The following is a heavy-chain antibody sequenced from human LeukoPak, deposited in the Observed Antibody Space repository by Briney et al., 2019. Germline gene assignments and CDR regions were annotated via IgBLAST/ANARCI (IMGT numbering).Heavy chain of an antibody. J-gene: IGHJ6*02. CDR1: GYTLTELS. D-gene: IGHD3-22*01. Sequence: ASVKVSCKVSGYTLTELSMHWVRQAPGQGLEWMGRINPNSGGTNYAQKFQGRVTMTRDTSISTAYMELSRLRSDDTAVYYCARDWVVISYGMDVWGQGTTVTVSS. CDR3: ARDWVVISYGMDV. V-gene: IGHV1-2*06. CDR2: INPNSGGT.